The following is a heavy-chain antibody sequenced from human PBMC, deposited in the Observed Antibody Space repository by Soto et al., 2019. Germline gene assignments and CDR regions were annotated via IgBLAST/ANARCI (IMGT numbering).Heavy chain of an antibody. CDR2: IWYDGSNK. CDR1: GFTFSSYG. CDR3: ARDPDYGDYVSYYYYGMDV. J-gene: IGHJ6*02. D-gene: IGHD4-17*01. Sequence: QVQLVESGGGVVQPGRSLRLSCAASGFTFSSYGMHWVRQAPGKGLEWVAVIWYDGSNKYYADSVKGRFTISRDNSKNTLYLQMNSLRAEDTSVNYCARDPDYGDYVSYYYYGMDVWGQGTTVTVSS. V-gene: IGHV3-33*01.